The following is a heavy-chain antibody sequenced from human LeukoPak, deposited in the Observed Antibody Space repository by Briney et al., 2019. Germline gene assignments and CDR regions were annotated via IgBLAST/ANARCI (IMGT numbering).Heavy chain of an antibody. CDR1: GFIFNHYW. V-gene: IGHV3-7*01. Sequence: GGSLRLSCAASGFIFNHYWMTWVRHTPGKGLECVASIKPDGSENYYVDSVKGRFTISRDNAKNSLYLQMNSLRVEDAAVYYCARERGSYSLSWGQGTLVTVSS. CDR2: IKPDGSEN. D-gene: IGHD1-26*01. J-gene: IGHJ5*02. CDR3: ARERGSYSLS.